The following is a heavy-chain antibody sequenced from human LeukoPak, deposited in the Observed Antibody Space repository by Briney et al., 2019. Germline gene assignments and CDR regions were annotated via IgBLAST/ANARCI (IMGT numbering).Heavy chain of an antibody. V-gene: IGHV3-30*03. CDR1: GFTFSRHG. D-gene: IGHD5-24*01. J-gene: IGHJ4*02. CDR3: ARGEQDMATMSIDY. CDR2: ISNDGSRK. Sequence: AGGSLRLSCAPSGFTFSRHGMHWVRQAPGKGLEWVAIISNDGSRKYYGHSVKGRFTISRDSAKNSLYLQMNSLRAEDTAVYYCARGEQDMATMSIDYWGQGTLVTVSS.